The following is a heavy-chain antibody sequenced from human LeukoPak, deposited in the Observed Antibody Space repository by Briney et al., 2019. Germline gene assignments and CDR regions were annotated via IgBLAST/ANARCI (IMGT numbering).Heavy chain of an antibody. V-gene: IGHV3-48*01. CDR2: ITSSGSTI. CDR3: ATSRRQQLVQVDY. Sequence: GGSLRLSCAASGFTFSSYSMNWVRQAPGKGLEWVSCITSSGSTIYYADSVKGRFTISRDNAKNSLYLQMNSLRAEDTAVYYCATSRRQQLVQVDYWGQGTLVTVSS. D-gene: IGHD6-13*01. J-gene: IGHJ4*02. CDR1: GFTFSSYS.